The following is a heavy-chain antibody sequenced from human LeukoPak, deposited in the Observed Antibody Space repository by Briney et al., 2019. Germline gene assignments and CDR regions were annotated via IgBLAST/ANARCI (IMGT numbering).Heavy chain of an antibody. CDR3: ARLLGQYSSSWYRVEWFDP. J-gene: IGHJ5*02. Sequence: GESLKISCKGSGYSFTSYWIGWVRQMPGKGLEWMGIIYPGDSDTRYSPSFQGQVTISADKSISTAYLQWSSLKASDTAMYYCARLLGQYSSSWYRVEWFDPWGQGTLVTVSS. CDR2: IYPGDSDT. CDR1: GYSFTSYW. D-gene: IGHD6-13*01. V-gene: IGHV5-51*01.